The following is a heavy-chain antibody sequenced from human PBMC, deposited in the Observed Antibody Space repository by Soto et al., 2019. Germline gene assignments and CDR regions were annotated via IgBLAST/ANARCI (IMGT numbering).Heavy chain of an antibody. Sequence: GGSLRLSCAASGFTFSSYAMSWVRQAPGKGLEWVSAISGSGGSTYYADSVKGRFTISRDNSKNTLYLQMNSLRAEDTAVYYCAKAGEYYDILTGYPRSEYYYGMDVWGQGTTVTVSS. D-gene: IGHD3-9*01. J-gene: IGHJ6*02. CDR2: ISGSGGST. CDR3: AKAGEYYDILTGYPRSEYYYGMDV. V-gene: IGHV3-23*01. CDR1: GFTFSSYA.